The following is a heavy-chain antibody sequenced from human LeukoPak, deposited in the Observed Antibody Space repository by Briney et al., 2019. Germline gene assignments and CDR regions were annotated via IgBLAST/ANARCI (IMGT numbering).Heavy chain of an antibody. J-gene: IGHJ4*02. CDR2: INHSGST. Sequence: PSETLSLTCAVYGESFSGYYWSWIRQPPGKGLEWIGEINHSGSTNYNPSLKSRVTISVDTSKNQFSLKLSSVTAADTAVYYCARGRRYYDSSGYDCDYWGQGTLVTVSS. V-gene: IGHV4-34*01. CDR1: GESFSGYY. D-gene: IGHD3-22*01. CDR3: ARGRRYYDSSGYDCDY.